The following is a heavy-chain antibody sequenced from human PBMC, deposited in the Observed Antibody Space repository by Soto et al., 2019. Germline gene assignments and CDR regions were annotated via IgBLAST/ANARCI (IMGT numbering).Heavy chain of an antibody. D-gene: IGHD6-19*01. J-gene: IGHJ3*02. Sequence: ASVKVSCKASGYTFTGYYIHWVRQAPGQGLEWMGWINPNSGGTNYAQKFQGWVTMTRDTSISTAYMELSRLRSDDTAVYYCARDAPDRIAVAGTRAFDIWGQGTMVTVSS. CDR2: INPNSGGT. CDR1: GYTFTGYY. CDR3: ARDAPDRIAVAGTRAFDI. V-gene: IGHV1-2*04.